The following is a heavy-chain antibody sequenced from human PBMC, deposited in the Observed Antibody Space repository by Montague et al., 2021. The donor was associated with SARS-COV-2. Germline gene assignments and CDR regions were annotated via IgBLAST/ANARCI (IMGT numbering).Heavy chain of an antibody. CDR3: ARVHIVVVTAMRYFDL. J-gene: IGHJ2*01. CDR1: GGSISSSNW. V-gene: IGHV4-4*02. D-gene: IGHD2-21*02. Sequence: SETLSLTCAVSGGSISSSNWWSWVRQPPGKGLEWIGEIYHSGSTYYNPSLKSRVTISVDTSKNQFSLKLSSVTAADTAVYYCARVHIVVVTAMRYFDLWGRGTLVTVSS. CDR2: IYHSGST.